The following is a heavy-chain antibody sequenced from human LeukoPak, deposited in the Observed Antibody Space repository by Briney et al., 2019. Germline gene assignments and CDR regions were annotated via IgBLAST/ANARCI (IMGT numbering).Heavy chain of an antibody. D-gene: IGHD3-10*01. CDR1: GFTFSSYW. CDR3: ARKAHYYGSGSPNWLDP. Sequence: GGSLRLSCAASGFTFSSYWMSWVRQAPGKGLEWVANIKQDGSEEYYVDSVKGRFTISRDNAKNSLYLQMNSLRAEDTAVYYCARKAHYYGSGSPNWLDPWGQGTLVTVSS. J-gene: IGHJ5*02. V-gene: IGHV3-7*01. CDR2: IKQDGSEE.